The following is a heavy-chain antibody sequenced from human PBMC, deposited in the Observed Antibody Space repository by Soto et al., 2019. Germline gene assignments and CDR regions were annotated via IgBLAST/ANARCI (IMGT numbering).Heavy chain of an antibody. CDR1: GVSISSGGYS. D-gene: IGHD3-22*01. CDR3: ARGRRSSGRHDAFDI. CDR2: IYYSGST. V-gene: IGHV4-31*11. Sequence: SETLSLSCAVSGVSISSGGYSWSWIRQHLGKGLEWIGYIYYSGSTDYNPSLKSRVTISGDTSKNQFSLKLSSVTAADTAVYYCARGRRSSGRHDAFDIWGQGTMVTVSS. J-gene: IGHJ3*02.